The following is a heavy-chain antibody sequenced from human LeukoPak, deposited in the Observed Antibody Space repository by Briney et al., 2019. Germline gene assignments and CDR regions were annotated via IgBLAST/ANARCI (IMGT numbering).Heavy chain of an antibody. D-gene: IGHD1-26*01. CDR2: IYYSGST. CDR3: ARGRTGSYFAADY. J-gene: IGHJ4*02. Sequence: SETLSLTCTVSGGSISSGAYYWSWIRQHPGKGLEWIGYIYYSGSTYYNPSLKSRVTISVDTSKNQFSLKLSSVTAADTAMYYCARGRTGSYFAADYWGQGTLVTVSS. CDR1: GGSISSGAYY. V-gene: IGHV4-31*03.